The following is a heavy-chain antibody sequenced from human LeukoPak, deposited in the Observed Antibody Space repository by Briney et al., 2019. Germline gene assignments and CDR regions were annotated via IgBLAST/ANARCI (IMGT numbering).Heavy chain of an antibody. D-gene: IGHD3-10*01. J-gene: IGHJ5*02. CDR1: GFTFDDYA. Sequence: GRSLRLSCAASGFTFDDYAMHWVRQAPGKGLEWVSGISWNSGSIGYADSVKGRFTISRDNAKNSLYLQMNSLRAEDTALYYCAKDQYPNYYGSGSYYNWFDPWGQGTLVTVSS. CDR3: AKDQYPNYYGSGSYYNWFDP. CDR2: ISWNSGSI. V-gene: IGHV3-9*01.